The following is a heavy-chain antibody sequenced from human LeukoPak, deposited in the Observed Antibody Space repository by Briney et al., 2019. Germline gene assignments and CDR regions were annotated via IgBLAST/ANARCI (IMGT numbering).Heavy chain of an antibody. CDR3: ARQMTPHGNFDY. CDR1: GFTFSAHA. D-gene: IGHD1-26*01. V-gene: IGHV3-13*01. Sequence: GGSLRLSCAASGFTFSAHAMHWVRQPTGRGLEWVSAIGTGGDTFYPGSVKGRFTISRENVKNSLYLQMNSLRAEDTAVYYCARQMTPHGNFDYWGQGTLVTVSS. J-gene: IGHJ4*02. CDR2: IGTGGDT.